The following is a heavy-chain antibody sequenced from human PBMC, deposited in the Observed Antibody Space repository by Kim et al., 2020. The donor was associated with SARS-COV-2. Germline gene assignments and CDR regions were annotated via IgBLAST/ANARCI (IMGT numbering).Heavy chain of an antibody. V-gene: IGHV3-33*06. CDR2: IWYDGSNK. CDR1: GFTFSSYG. CDR3: AKAGTGAKRWLQGGYYYYGMDV. Sequence: GGSLRLSCAASGFTFSSYGMHWVRQAPGKGLEWVAVIWYDGSNKYYADSVKGRFTISRDNSKNTLYLQMNSLRAEDTAVYYCAKAGTGAKRWLQGGYYYYGMDVWGQGTTVTVSS. J-gene: IGHJ6*02. D-gene: IGHD1-26*01.